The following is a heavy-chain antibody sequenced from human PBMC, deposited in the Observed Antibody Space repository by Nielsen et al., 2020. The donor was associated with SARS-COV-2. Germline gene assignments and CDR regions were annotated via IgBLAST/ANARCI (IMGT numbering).Heavy chain of an antibody. CDR2: ISPNSGGT. V-gene: IGHV1-2*06. Sequence: ASVKVSCKASGYSFGSYDITWVRQVTGQGLEWMGRISPNSGGTNYAQKFQGRVTMTRDTSISTAYMELSRLRSDDTAVYFCARGAIYVDTAMISGVDYWGQGALVTVSS. CDR1: GYSFGSYD. D-gene: IGHD5-18*01. J-gene: IGHJ4*02. CDR3: ARGAIYVDTAMISGVDY.